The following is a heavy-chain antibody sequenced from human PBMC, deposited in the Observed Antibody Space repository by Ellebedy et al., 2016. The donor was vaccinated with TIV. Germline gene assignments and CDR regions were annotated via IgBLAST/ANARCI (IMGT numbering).Heavy chain of an antibody. CDR3: AGSAYNPKGSRGHYYGMDV. J-gene: IGHJ6*02. V-gene: IGHV3-30-3*01. Sequence: PGGSLRLSCAASGFTFSSYAMHWVRQAPGKGLEWVAVISYDGSNKYYADSVKGRFTISRDNSKNTLYLQMNSLRAEDTAVYYCAGSAYNPKGSRGHYYGMDVWGQGTTVTVSS. CDR1: GFTFSSYA. CDR2: ISYDGSNK. D-gene: IGHD1-1*01.